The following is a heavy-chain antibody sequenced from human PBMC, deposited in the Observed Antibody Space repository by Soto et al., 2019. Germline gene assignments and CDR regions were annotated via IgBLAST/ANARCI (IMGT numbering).Heavy chain of an antibody. CDR2: VYYSGST. J-gene: IGHJ4*02. V-gene: IGHV4-39*01. CDR3: GRLEGLATISYYFYY. D-gene: IGHD3-9*01. CDR1: GGSVSSISYY. Sequence: LSETLSLTCTVSGGSVSSISYYWGWVRQPPGKGLEWIGSVYYSGSTYYNPSLESRVTISVDKSKNQFSLKLMSLSAADTAVYYCGRLEGLATISYYFYYWGQGALVTVSS.